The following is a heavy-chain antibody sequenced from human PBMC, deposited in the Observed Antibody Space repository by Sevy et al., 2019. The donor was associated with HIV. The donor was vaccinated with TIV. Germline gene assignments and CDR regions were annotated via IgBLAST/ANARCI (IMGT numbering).Heavy chain of an antibody. CDR3: GKAGYYYDSSGYNWFDP. Sequence: GGSLRLSCTASGFISSPYWMHWVRQAPGKGLVWVSRIDPDGSITSYADAVKGRFTISRDNAKNTLYLQMNSLGAEDTAVYYCGKAGYYYDSSGYNWFDPWGHGTLVTVSS. J-gene: IGHJ5*02. D-gene: IGHD3-22*01. V-gene: IGHV3-74*01. CDR1: GFISSPYW. CDR2: IDPDGSIT.